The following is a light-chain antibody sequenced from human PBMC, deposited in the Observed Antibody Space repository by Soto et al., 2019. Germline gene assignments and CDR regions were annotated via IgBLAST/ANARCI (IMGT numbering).Light chain of an antibody. Sequence: QSVLTQPPSVSGAPGQRVTISCTGSSSNIGSGYDVHWYQQLPGTAPKLLIYGNTNRPSAVPDRFSGSKSGTSASLAITGLQAEDEADYYCQSYDSSLSDWVFGGGTKLTVL. V-gene: IGLV1-40*01. J-gene: IGLJ3*02. CDR2: GNT. CDR3: QSYDSSLSDWV. CDR1: SSNIGSGYD.